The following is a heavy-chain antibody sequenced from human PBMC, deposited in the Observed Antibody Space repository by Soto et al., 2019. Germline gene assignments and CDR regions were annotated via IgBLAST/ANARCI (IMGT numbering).Heavy chain of an antibody. J-gene: IGHJ6*02. CDR1: GGSISTNNW. CDR2: IYHSGST. Sequence: QVQLQESGPGLVKPSGTLSLTCAVSGGSISTNNWWSWVRQPPGKGLEWIGEIYHSGSTNYNPSLQSRXXIXVXXSKNQVSLKLSSGTAADTAVYYCARSLSHYYGLDVWGQGTTVTVSS. V-gene: IGHV4-4*02. CDR3: ARSLSHYYGLDV.